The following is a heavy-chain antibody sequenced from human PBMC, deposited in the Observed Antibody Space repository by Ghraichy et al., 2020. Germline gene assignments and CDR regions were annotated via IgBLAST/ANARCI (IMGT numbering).Heavy chain of an antibody. J-gene: IGHJ4*02. CDR3: ARRRLGIAAAGTVFDY. CDR2: IKQDGSEK. D-gene: IGHD6-13*01. CDR1: GFTFSSYW. V-gene: IGHV3-7*01. Sequence: GGSLRRSCAASGFTFSSYWMSWVRQAPGKGLEWVANIKQDGSEKYYVDSVKGRFTISRDNAKNSLYLQMNSLRAEDTAVYYCARRRLGIAAAGTVFDYWGQGTLVTVSS.